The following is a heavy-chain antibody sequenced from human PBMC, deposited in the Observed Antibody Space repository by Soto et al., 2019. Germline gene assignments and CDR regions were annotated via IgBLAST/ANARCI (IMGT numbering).Heavy chain of an antibody. CDR1: GLTFNDFE. V-gene: IGHV3-48*03. Sequence: PGGSLRLSCGVSGLTFNDFEMNWVRQAPGKGLEWLAYIDGSGTTKKYADSVRGRFTISRDNPNNSLFLQMSSLSAADTAIYNWAEGCGQFNYCGEATVAPVSS. J-gene: IGHJ4*02. D-gene: IGHD2-15*01. CDR3: AEGCGQFNY. CDR2: IDGSGTTK.